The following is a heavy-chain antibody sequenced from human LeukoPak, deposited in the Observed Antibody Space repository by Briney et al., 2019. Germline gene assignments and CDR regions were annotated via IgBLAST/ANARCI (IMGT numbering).Heavy chain of an antibody. V-gene: IGHV1-18*01. CDR3: ARRGPLGATTALSSDY. Sequence: ASVKVSCKASGYTFTSYGISWVRQAPGQGLEWMACISAYNGNTNYAQKLQGRVTMTTDTSTSTAYMELRSLRSDDTAVYYCARRGPLGATTALSSDYWGQGTLVTVCS. CDR1: GYTFTSYG. CDR2: ISAYNGNT. D-gene: IGHD1-26*01. J-gene: IGHJ4*02.